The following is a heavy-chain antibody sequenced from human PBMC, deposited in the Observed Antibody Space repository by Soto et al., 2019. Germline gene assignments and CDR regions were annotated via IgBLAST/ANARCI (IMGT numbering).Heavy chain of an antibody. CDR1: GFTFSSYA. CDR3: AKDNDRGVINYFDY. D-gene: IGHD3-10*02. J-gene: IGHJ4*02. V-gene: IGHV3-23*01. Sequence: EVQLLESGGGLVQTGGSLRLSCAASGFTFSSYAMSWVRQAPGKGLEWVSAISGSGGSTYYADSVKGRFTISRDNSKNTLYLQMNRLRAEDTAVYYCAKDNDRGVINYFDYWGQGTLVTVSS. CDR2: ISGSGGST.